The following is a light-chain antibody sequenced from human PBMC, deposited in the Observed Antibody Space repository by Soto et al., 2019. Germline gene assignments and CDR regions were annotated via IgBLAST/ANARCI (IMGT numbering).Light chain of an antibody. V-gene: IGKV3D-15*01. CDR3: HQRQSWPRT. J-gene: IGKJ1*01. CDR1: QSVSSN. Sequence: EKVLEQSPAPLSVSSGERGTLSCRASQSVSSNLAWYQQKPGQAPRLLIYGASTRATGIPARFSGSGSGTDFTLTISDVQPEDFAIYYCHQRQSWPRTFGQGTKVDI. CDR2: GAS.